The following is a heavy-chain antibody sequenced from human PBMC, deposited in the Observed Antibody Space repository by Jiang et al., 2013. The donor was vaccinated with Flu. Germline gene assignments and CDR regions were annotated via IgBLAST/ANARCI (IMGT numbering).Heavy chain of an antibody. J-gene: IGHJ4*02. D-gene: IGHD2-15*01. V-gene: IGHV4-39*07. Sequence: KSRVTISVDTSKNQFSLNLTSVTAADTAVYYCARRTPLAYCSGGSCYTFDYWGQGTLVTVSS. CDR3: ARRTPLAYCSGGSCYTFDY.